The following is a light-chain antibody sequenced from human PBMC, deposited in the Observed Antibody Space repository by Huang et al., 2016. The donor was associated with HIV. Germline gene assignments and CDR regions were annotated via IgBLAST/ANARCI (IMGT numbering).Light chain of an antibody. CDR2: VAS. V-gene: IGKV3-20*01. CDR1: QNITNNY. J-gene: IGKJ4*01. CDR3: QQYLSSPLT. Sequence: DIVLTQSPGTLSLSPGASAALSCRASQNITNNYLAWYQQRSGQAPRLLIYVASNRAMGIPDRVSGSGSGTDFTLIINRLEPQDSAVYYCQQYLSSPLTFGGGTNVEIK.